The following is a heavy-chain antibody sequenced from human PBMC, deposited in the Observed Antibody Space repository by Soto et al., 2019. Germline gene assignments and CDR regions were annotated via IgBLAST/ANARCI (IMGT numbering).Heavy chain of an antibody. D-gene: IGHD2-15*01. J-gene: IGHJ4*02. CDR2: INPSGGST. CDR3: ARVYCSGGSCYSIDY. CDR1: GYTFTSYY. V-gene: IGHV1-46*03. Sequence: QVQLVQSGAEVKKPGASVKVSCKASGYTFTSYYMHWVRQAPGQGLEWMGIINPSGGSTSYAQKCQSRVTMTRDTPTSTVYIELGSLKSEDTAVYYCARVYCSGGSCYSIDYWGQGTLVTVSS.